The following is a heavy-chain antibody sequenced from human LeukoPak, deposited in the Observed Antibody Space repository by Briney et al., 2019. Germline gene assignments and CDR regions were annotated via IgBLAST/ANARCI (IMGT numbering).Heavy chain of an antibody. D-gene: IGHD3-10*01. CDR2: TKVDGSQK. CDR1: GFTFSNYW. V-gene: IGHV3-7*01. J-gene: IGHJ4*02. CDR3: AKDGPDYYGSGTYPDY. Sequence: GGSLRLSCAASGFTFSNYWMSWVRQAPGKGLEWVANTKVDGSQKYYVDSVKGRFTISRDNAKNSLYLQMNSLRVEDTAVYYCAKDGPDYYGSGTYPDYWGQGILVTVSS.